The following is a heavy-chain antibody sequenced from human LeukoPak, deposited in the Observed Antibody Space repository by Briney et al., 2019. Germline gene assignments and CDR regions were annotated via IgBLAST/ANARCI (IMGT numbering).Heavy chain of an antibody. CDR3: ARQDRGYDILTGYYGGRVDY. CDR2: IYYSGST. Sequence: SETLSLTCTVSGGSISSSSYYWGWIRQPPGKGLEWIGSIYYSGSTYYNPSLKSRVTISVDTSKNQFSLKLSSVTAADTAVYYCARQDRGYDILTGYYGGRVDYWGQETLVTVSS. J-gene: IGHJ4*02. CDR1: GGSISSSSYY. D-gene: IGHD3-9*01. V-gene: IGHV4-39*01.